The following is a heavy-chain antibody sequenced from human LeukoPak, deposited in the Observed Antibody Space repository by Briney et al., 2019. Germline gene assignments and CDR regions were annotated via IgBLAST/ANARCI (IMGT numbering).Heavy chain of an antibody. Sequence: GGSLRLSCAASVFTFSDYAMNSVRQAPGKGLEWGSYISSSANIIYYKDSVKGRVTISRDNAKNSLYLQMNSLRAEDTAVYYCARDGRTYGDAFDIWGQGTMVTVSS. J-gene: IGHJ3*02. V-gene: IGHV3-48*03. CDR2: ISSSANII. CDR3: ARDGRTYGDAFDI. CDR1: VFTFSDYA. D-gene: IGHD4-17*01.